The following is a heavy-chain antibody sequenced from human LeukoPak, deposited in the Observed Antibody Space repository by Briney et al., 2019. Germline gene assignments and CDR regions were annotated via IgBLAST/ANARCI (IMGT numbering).Heavy chain of an antibody. D-gene: IGHD2-2*01. V-gene: IGHV4-4*07. CDR1: GGSISSYY. Sequence: SETLSLTCTVSGGSISSYYWSWIRQPAGKGLEWIGRIYTSGSTNYNPSLKSRVTMSVDTSKNQFSLKLSSVTAADAAVYYCARGYCSSTSCYVDAFDIWGQGTMVTVSS. CDR2: IYTSGST. J-gene: IGHJ3*02. CDR3: ARGYCSSTSCYVDAFDI.